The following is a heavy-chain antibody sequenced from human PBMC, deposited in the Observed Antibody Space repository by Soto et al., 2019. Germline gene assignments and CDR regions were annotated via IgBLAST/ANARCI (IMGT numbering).Heavy chain of an antibody. Sequence: LVQSGSEAKKPGTSVKVSCKASGYTFSTSTISWVRQAPGQGLEWRGWIKAYSGSTNYAPKLQGRVTMTTDTSTSTAYLELRSLTSDDTAMYYCAIADYGDDDYWGQGTLLTVSS. D-gene: IGHD4-17*01. CDR1: GYTFSTST. J-gene: IGHJ4*02. CDR2: IKAYSGST. CDR3: AIADYGDDDY. V-gene: IGHV1-18*04.